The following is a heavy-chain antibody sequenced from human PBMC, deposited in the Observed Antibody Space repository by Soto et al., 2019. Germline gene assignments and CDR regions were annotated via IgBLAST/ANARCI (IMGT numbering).Heavy chain of an antibody. J-gene: IGHJ4*02. D-gene: IGHD6-19*01. V-gene: IGHV3-23*01. CDR2: ISASGDNA. Sequence: VGSLRLSCSASGFIFSSYAMSWVRQAPGKGLEWVSAISASGDNAYYADSVKGRFTISRDRSKSLYLQMKSLRAEDTAIYYCAKFFVAGTRGYFDSWGQGTLVTVSS. CDR1: GFIFSSYA. CDR3: AKFFVAGTRGYFDS.